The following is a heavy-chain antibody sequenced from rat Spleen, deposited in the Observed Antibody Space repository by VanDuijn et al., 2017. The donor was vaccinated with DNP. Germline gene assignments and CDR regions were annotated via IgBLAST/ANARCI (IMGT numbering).Heavy chain of an antibody. CDR3: AGRPPPTRGPFDY. Sequence: EVLLVESDGGLVQPGRSLKLSCAVSGFTFSDYYMAWVRQAPAKGLEWVATISNTGDNTYYSDSVKGRLTISRDNSKSTLYLQVNSLRSEDTATYYCAGRPPPTRGPFDYWGQGVMVTVSS. D-gene: IGHD1-4*01. J-gene: IGHJ2*01. V-gene: IGHV5-25*01. CDR1: GFTFSDYY. CDR2: ISNTGDNT.